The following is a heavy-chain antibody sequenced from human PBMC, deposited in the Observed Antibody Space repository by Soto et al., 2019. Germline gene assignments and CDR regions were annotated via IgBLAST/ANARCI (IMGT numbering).Heavy chain of an antibody. CDR1: GFTFNSAW. CDR2: IKSWTDGGRV. CDR3: AKDMLFGVVTV. V-gene: IGHV3-15*02. Sequence: EVPLVESGGALVKPGESLTLSCAASGFTFNSAWMTWVRQAPGKGLEWVGRIKSWTDGGRVDTAAPVKGRFTISRDDSKNTFYLQMNSLRAEDTALYYCAKDMLFGVVTVWGQGTLVTVSS. D-gene: IGHD3-3*01. J-gene: IGHJ4*02.